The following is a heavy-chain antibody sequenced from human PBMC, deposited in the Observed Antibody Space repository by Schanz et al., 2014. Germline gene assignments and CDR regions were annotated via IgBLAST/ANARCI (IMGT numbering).Heavy chain of an antibody. J-gene: IGHJ6*02. Sequence: EVPLVASGGGLVQPRGSLRLSCAASEFSFSSFGMNWVRQAPGKGLEWVSYISSSSSTIYYADSVKGRFVISRDNARSSLYLQMSSLRDGDTAVYYCASVIMVAGNHRDGRDVWGQGTTVIVSS. D-gene: IGHD6-19*01. CDR2: ISSSSSTI. V-gene: IGHV3-48*02. CDR3: ASVIMVAGNHRDGRDV. CDR1: EFSFSSFG.